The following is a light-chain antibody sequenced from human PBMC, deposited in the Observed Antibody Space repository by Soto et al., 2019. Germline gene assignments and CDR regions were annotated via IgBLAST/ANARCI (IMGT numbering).Light chain of an antibody. V-gene: IGLV2-14*01. CDR1: SSDVGGYNY. CDR3: SSYTSSTTVV. CDR2: EVT. J-gene: IGLJ2*01. Sequence: QSALTQPASVSGSPGQSITISCTGTSSDVGGYNYVSWHQQHPGKAPKLMIYEVTNRPSGVSNRFSGSKSGNTASLTISGLQAEDEGDYYCSSYTSSTTVVFGGGTKVTVL.